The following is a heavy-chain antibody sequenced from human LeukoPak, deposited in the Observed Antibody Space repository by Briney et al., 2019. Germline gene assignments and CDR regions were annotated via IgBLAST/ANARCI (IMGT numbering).Heavy chain of an antibody. D-gene: IGHD3-9*01. Sequence: PSETLSLTCAVYGGSFSGYYWSWTRQPPGKGLEWIGEINHSGSTNYNPSLKSRVTISVETSKNQFSLKLSSVTAADTAVYYCARGPPPVLRYFDWLSRMFDYWGQGTLVTVSS. CDR2: INHSGST. CDR3: ARGPPPVLRYFDWLSRMFDY. V-gene: IGHV4-34*01. J-gene: IGHJ4*02. CDR1: GGSFSGYY.